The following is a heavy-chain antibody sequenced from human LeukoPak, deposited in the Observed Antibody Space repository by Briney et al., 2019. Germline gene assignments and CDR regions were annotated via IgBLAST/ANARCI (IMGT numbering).Heavy chain of an antibody. CDR1: GGSISSHY. D-gene: IGHD3-22*01. V-gene: IGHV4-59*11. CDR3: ARGMGSSGYSWFRSDQYFQH. CDR2: IYYSGST. J-gene: IGHJ1*01. Sequence: SETLSLTCTVSGGSISSHYWSWIRQPPGKGLEWIGYIYYSGSTNYNPSLKSRVTISVDTSKNQFSLKLSSVTAADTAVYYCARGMGSSGYSWFRSDQYFQHWGQGTLVTVSS.